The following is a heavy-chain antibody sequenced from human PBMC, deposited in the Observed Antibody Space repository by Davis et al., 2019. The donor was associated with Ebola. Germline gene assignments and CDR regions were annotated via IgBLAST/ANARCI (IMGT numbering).Heavy chain of an antibody. CDR1: AGSVSSGSYY. J-gene: IGHJ2*01. D-gene: IGHD6-19*01. Sequence: MPSETLSLTCPVSAGSVSSGSYYWSWIRQPPGKGLDWIGYIYYSGSTNYNPSLKSRVTISVDTSKNQFSLKLSSVTAADTAVYYCARRLAVAGTHWYFDLWGRGTLVTVSS. CDR3: ARRLAVAGTHWYFDL. CDR2: IYYSGST. V-gene: IGHV4-61*01.